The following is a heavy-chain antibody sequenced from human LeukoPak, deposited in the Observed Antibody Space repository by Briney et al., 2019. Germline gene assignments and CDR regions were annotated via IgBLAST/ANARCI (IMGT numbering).Heavy chain of an antibody. D-gene: IGHD3-3*01. CDR3: ARAFWSGPMSYWFDP. Sequence: PSETLSLTCSVSGGSISSTGYYWGWIRQPPGKGLEWIGSIYYSGSAYYNPSLKSRVTISVDTSKNQFSLKLSSVTAADTAVYYCARAFWSGPMSYWFDPWGQGTLVTVSS. V-gene: IGHV4-39*07. J-gene: IGHJ5*02. CDR1: GGSISSTGYY. CDR2: IYYSGSA.